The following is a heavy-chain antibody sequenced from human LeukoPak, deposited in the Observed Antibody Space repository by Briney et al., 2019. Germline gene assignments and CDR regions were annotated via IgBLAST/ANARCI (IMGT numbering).Heavy chain of an antibody. CDR3: AGTYGVPAAIRDYYGMDV. CDR1: GGTFSSYA. V-gene: IGHV1-69*04. CDR2: IIPILGIA. J-gene: IGHJ6*02. D-gene: IGHD2-2*01. Sequence: GASVKVSCKASGGTFSSYAISWVRQAPGQGLEWMGRIIPILGIANYAQKFQGRVTITADKSTSTAYMELSSLRSEDTAVYYCAGTYGVPAAIRDYYGMDVWGQGTTVTVSS.